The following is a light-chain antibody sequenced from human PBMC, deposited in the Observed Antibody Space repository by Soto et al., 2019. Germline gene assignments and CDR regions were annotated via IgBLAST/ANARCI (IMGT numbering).Light chain of an antibody. CDR1: QGIRND. V-gene: IGKV1-6*01. Sequence: AIHMTQSPSSMSASVGDRVTITCRASQGIRNDLGWYHQKQWQAHKLLIYAASRLQSVVPSRFSGSGSGTDFTITIRILQTEHVATYYSLPPYNCPWTFGQGNTVEIK. CDR2: AAS. CDR3: LPPYNCPWT. J-gene: IGKJ1*01.